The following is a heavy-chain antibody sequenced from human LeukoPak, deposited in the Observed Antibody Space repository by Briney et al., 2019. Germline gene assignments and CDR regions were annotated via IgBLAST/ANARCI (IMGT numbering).Heavy chain of an antibody. V-gene: IGHV4-34*01. Sequence: PSETLSLTCAVFGGSFSGYYWTWLRQPLGKGLEWIGEINQSGVANYNSSLKNRVTISVDASKNQFSLKLNSATVADTAVYYCAGGSSPGFRPSALWGQGTLVTVPP. D-gene: IGHD2-2*01. J-gene: IGHJ4*02. CDR1: GGSFSGYY. CDR3: AGGSSPGFRPSAL. CDR2: INQSGVA.